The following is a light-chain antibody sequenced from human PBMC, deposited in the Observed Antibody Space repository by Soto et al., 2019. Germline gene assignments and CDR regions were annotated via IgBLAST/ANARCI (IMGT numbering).Light chain of an antibody. CDR3: QKYYFAPLT. CDR2: AAS. Sequence: DIQLTQSPSSLSASVGDRITNTCRPSHGIGHYLAWYQHQPGKAPKLLIYAASTLQSGVPTRFSGSGSGTDFKLTISSLLPEDAATYYCQKYYFAPLTFGGGTKVDIK. V-gene: IGKV1-27*01. J-gene: IGKJ4*01. CDR1: HGIGHY.